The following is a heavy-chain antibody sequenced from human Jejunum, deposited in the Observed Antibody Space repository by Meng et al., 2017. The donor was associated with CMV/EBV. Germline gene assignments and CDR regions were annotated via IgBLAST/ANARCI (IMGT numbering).Heavy chain of an antibody. CDR2: IKYDGSKK. D-gene: IGHD6-13*01. Sequence: SGFTFRTYGMSWVRQAPGKGLEWVANIKYDGSKKYYVDSVKGRFTISRDNAKNSLYLQMNSLRAEDTAVYYCASSIEATGDHWGQGTLVTVSS. J-gene: IGHJ4*02. V-gene: IGHV3-7*01. CDR3: ASSIEATGDH. CDR1: GFTFRTYG.